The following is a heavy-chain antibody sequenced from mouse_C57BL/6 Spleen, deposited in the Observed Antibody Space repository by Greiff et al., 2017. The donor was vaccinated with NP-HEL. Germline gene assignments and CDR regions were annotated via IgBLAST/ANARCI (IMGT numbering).Heavy chain of an antibody. Sequence: EVQVVESGEGLVKPGGSLKLSCAASGFTFSSYAMSWVRQTPEKRLAWVAYISSGGDYIYYADTVKGRFTISRDNARNTLYLQMSSLKSEDTAMYYCTRDGYDDAMDYWGQGTSVTVSS. CDR2: ISSGGDYI. CDR1: GFTFSSYA. J-gene: IGHJ4*01. D-gene: IGHD2-2*01. V-gene: IGHV5-9-1*02. CDR3: TRDGYDDAMDY.